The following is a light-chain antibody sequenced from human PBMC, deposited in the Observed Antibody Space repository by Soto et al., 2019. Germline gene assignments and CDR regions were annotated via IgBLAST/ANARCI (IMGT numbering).Light chain of an antibody. V-gene: IGLV2-14*01. J-gene: IGLJ2*01. CDR3: SSYTGSHTLVV. CDR1: SNDVGGYKY. CDR2: EVS. Sequence: QSALTQPASVSGSPGQSITISCTGTSNDVGGYKYVSWHQQHPGKAPKLMIYEVSNRPSGVSTRFSASRSGNTASLTISGLQAEDEADFYCSSYTGSHTLVVFGGGTKLTVL.